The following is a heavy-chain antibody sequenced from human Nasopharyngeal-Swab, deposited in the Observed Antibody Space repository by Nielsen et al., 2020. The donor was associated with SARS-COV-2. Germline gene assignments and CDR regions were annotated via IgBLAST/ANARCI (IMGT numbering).Heavy chain of an antibody. V-gene: IGHV1-46*01. D-gene: IGHD2-15*01. Sequence: ASVKVSCKASGYTFTRYYIHWVRQAPGQGLEWMGIINPGGGSARYSQNFQGRVTMTRDTSTSTVYMELSSLRSEDTAVYYCARGGDPREVVAATDCFDPWGQGTLVTVSP. J-gene: IGHJ5*02. CDR3: ARGGDPREVVAATDCFDP. CDR1: GYTFTRYY. CDR2: INPGGGSA.